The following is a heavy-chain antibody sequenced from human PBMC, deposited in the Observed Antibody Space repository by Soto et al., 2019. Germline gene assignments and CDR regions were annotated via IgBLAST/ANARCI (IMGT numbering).Heavy chain of an antibody. V-gene: IGHV3-21*01. CDR3: ARDGSEGSGEIGYYYYMDV. CDR1: GFTFSSHS. Sequence: EVQLVESGGGLVKPGGSLRLSCAASGFTFSSHSLNWVRQAPGKGLEWVSSITSSGASIYYADSVKGRFTISRDNAKNSLYLQMNSLRAEDTAVYYCARDGSEGSGEIGYYYYMDVWGKGTTATVSS. CDR2: ITSSGASI. D-gene: IGHD2-15*01. J-gene: IGHJ6*03.